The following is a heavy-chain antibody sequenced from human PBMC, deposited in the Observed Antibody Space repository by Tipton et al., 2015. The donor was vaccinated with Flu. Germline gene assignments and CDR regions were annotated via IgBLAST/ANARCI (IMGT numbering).Heavy chain of an antibody. Sequence: SLRLSCAASGFTFSTYWMSWVRQAPGKGLEWVANIKQDGSEKYYVASVRGRFTISRDNAKNSLYLQMNSLRDEDTAVYYCARKVGDYWGQGTLVTVSS. CDR1: GFTFSTYW. CDR3: ARKVGDY. CDR2: IKQDGSEK. V-gene: IGHV3-7*01. J-gene: IGHJ4*02.